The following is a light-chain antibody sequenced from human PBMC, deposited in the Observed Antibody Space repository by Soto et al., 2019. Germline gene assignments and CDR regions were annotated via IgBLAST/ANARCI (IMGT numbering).Light chain of an antibody. CDR2: YDD. CDR3: AAWDDSLNGYV. J-gene: IGLJ1*01. CDR1: SSNIGNNA. V-gene: IGLV1-36*01. Sequence: QSVLTQPPSVSEAPRQRVTLSCSGSSSNIGNNAVNWYQQFPGKAPKLLIYYDDLLPSGVSDRFSGSKSGTSASLAISGLQSEDEADYYCAAWDDSLNGYVFGTGTKATVL.